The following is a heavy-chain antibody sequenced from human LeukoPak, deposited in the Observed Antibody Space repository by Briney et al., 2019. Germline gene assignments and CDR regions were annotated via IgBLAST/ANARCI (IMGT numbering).Heavy chain of an antibody. CDR3: ARDLGSVGATDY. CDR2: IYYSGST. J-gene: IGHJ4*02. D-gene: IGHD1-26*01. Sequence: SETLSLTCTVSGGSISSYYWSWIRQPPGKGLEWIGYIYYSGSTNYNPSLKSRVTISVDTSKNQFSLKLSSVTAADTAVYYCARDLGSVGATDYWGQGTLVTVSS. V-gene: IGHV4-59*01. CDR1: GGSISSYY.